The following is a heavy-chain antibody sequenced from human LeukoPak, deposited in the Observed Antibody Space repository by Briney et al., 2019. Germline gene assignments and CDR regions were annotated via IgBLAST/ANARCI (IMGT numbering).Heavy chain of an antibody. CDR2: IRYDGSNK. CDR1: GFTFSSYG. V-gene: IGHV3-30*02. D-gene: IGHD5-12*01. CDR3: AKVGWLRNYFDY. Sequence: GGPLRLSCAASGFTFSSYGMRWVRQAPGKGLEWVAFIRYDGSNKYYADSVKGRFTISRDNSKNTLYLQMNSLRAEDTAVYYCAKVGWLRNYFDYWGQGTLVTVSS. J-gene: IGHJ4*02.